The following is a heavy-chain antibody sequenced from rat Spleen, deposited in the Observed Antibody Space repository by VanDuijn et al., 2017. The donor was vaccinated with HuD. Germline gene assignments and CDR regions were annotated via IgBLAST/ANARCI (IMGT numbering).Heavy chain of an antibody. CDR1: GFTFSSFV. CDR2: ITSGGSNT. J-gene: IGHJ4*01. D-gene: IGHD1-7*01. CDR3: ATQYYGYVMDA. Sequence: EVQLVESGGGLVQPGRSLKLSCAASGFTFSSFVMAWVRQAPKKGLEWVASITSGGSNTYYRDSVKGRFTISRDNAKSTLYLQMDSLRSEDKATYYCATQYYGYVMDAWGQGASVTVSS. V-gene: IGHV5-25*01.